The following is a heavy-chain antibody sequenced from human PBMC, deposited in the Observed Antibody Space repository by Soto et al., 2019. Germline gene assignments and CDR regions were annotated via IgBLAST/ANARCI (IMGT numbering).Heavy chain of an antibody. J-gene: IGHJ3*02. CDR1: GGSISSYY. CDR2: IYYSGST. CDR3: AREDGGSSICCCLAFDI. D-gene: IGHD2-2*01. Sequence: QVQLQESGPGLVKPSETLSLTCTVSGGSISSYYWSWIRQPPGKGLEWIGYIYYSGSTNYNPSLKGRVTISVDTDKNQFAVELDAVAAADTAGYSCAREDGGSSICCCLAFDILGEGTKVIVSS. V-gene: IGHV4-59*01.